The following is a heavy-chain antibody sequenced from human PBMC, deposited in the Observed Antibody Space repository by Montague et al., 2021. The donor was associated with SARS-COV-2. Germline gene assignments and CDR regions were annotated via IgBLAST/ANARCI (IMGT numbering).Heavy chain of an antibody. V-gene: IGHV3-48*03. CDR1: GFTFSSYE. J-gene: IGHJ4*02. Sequence: SLRLSCAASGFTFSSYEMNWVRQAPGKGLEWVSYISSSGSTIYYADSVKGRFTISRDNAKNLLYLQMNSLRAEDTAVYYCARDRPRIVGATDFDYWGQGTLVTVSS. D-gene: IGHD1-26*01. CDR2: ISSSGSTI. CDR3: ARDRPRIVGATDFDY.